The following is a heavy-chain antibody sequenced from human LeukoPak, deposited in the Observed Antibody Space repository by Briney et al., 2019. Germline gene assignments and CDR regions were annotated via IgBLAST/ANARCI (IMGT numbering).Heavy chain of an antibody. Sequence: ASVKVSCKASGYSFNGHYIHWMRQAPGQGPEWKAWINPDSGDTNYAHKFQGRVTLTTDTSISTAYMELRSLRSDDTAIYYCARVMWGATAFDYWGQGTLVTVSS. CDR1: GYSFNGHY. CDR3: ARVMWGATAFDY. V-gene: IGHV1-2*07. CDR2: INPDSGDT. J-gene: IGHJ4*02. D-gene: IGHD1-26*01.